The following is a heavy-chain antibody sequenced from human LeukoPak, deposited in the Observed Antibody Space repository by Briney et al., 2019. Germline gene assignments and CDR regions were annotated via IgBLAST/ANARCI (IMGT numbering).Heavy chain of an antibody. D-gene: IGHD6-13*01. CDR1: GFTFSSYD. CDR2: IRRGVGST. J-gene: IGHJ4*02. V-gene: IGHV3-23*01. CDR3: AKAAGTGGFDY. Sequence: GGSLRLSCAASGFTFSSYDLSWVRQAPGKGLECVSAIRRGVGSTYYADSVKGRFTISRDNSKNTLYLQMNSLRAEDTAVYYCAKAAGTGGFDYWGQGTLVTVSS.